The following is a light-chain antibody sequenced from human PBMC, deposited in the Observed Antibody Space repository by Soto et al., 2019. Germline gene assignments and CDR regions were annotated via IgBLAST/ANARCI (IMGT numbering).Light chain of an antibody. CDR1: SSDVGSYDL. CDR3: CSYAGTRTYV. CDR2: EGS. Sequence: QSALTQSASVSGSRGQSITISCTGTSSDVGSYDLVSWYQDLPGKAPKLIIYEGSKRPSGVSNRFSASKSGNTASLTISGLQAEDEADYFCCSYAGTRTYVFGSGTKVTVL. V-gene: IGLV2-23*01. J-gene: IGLJ1*01.